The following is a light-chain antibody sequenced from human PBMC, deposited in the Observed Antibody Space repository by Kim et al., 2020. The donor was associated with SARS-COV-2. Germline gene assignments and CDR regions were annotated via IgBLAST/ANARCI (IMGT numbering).Light chain of an antibody. V-gene: IGKV1-39*01. CDR3: QQSYSTPVH. CDR2: AAS. J-gene: IGKJ2*01. CDR1: QSISIY. Sequence: DIQMTQSPSSLSASVGDRVTITCRASQSISIYLNWYQQKPGKAPKLLIYAASSLQSGVPSRFTGSGSGTDFTLTISSLQPEDFATYYCQQSYSTPVHFGQGTKLEI.